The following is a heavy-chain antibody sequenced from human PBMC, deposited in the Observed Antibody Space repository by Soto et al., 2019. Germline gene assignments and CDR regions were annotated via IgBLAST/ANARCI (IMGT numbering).Heavy chain of an antibody. J-gene: IGHJ3*02. V-gene: IGHV3-7*01. D-gene: IGHD3-3*01. CDR1: GFTFSSYW. Sequence: GSLRLSCAASGFTFSSYWMSWVRQAPGKGLEWVANIKQDGSEKYYVDSVKGRFTISRDNAKNSLYLQMNSLRAEDTAVYYCARVLIFGVVPDAFDIWGQGTMVTVSS. CDR2: IKQDGSEK. CDR3: ARVLIFGVVPDAFDI.